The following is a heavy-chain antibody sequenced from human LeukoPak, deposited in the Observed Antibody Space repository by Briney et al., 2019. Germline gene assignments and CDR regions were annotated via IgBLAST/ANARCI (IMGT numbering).Heavy chain of an antibody. D-gene: IGHD3-10*01. CDR2: IYSGGST. Sequence: GGSLRLSCAASGFTVSSNYMSWVHQAPGKGLEWVSVIYSGGSTYYADSVKGRFTISRDNSKNTLYLQMNSLRAEDTAVYYCAREHSTVRGYHWFDPWGQGTLVTVSS. V-gene: IGHV3-66*01. CDR3: AREHSTVRGYHWFDP. CDR1: GFTVSSNY. J-gene: IGHJ5*02.